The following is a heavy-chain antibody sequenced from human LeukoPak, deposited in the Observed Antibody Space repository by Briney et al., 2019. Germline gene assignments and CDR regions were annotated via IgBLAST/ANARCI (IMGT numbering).Heavy chain of an antibody. V-gene: IGHV4-39*01. CDR2: IYYSGST. J-gene: IGHJ4*02. Sequence: SETLSLTCTVSSGSISSSSYYWGWIRQPPGKGLEWIGSIYYSGSTYYNPSLKSRVTLSVDTSKNQFSLKLSSVTAADTAVYYCARGGLLYYDFWSGRRRGYYFDYWGQGTLVTVSS. D-gene: IGHD3-3*01. CDR3: ARGGLLYYDFWSGRRRGYYFDY. CDR1: SGSISSSSYY.